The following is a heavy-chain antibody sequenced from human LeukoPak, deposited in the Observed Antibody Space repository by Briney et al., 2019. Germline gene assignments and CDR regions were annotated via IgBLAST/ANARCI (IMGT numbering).Heavy chain of an antibody. D-gene: IGHD4-17*01. Sequence: PGGSLRLSCAASGFTFSNYWMSWVRQAPGKGLEWVANIKRDGSEKYYVDSVRGRFTVSRDTAKNSLYLQMNSLRVEDTAIYYCARGPLSDFGDLHSHFDHWGQGAQVTVSS. CDR2: IKRDGSEK. J-gene: IGHJ4*02. V-gene: IGHV3-7*01. CDR1: GFTFSNYW. CDR3: ARGPLSDFGDLHSHFDH.